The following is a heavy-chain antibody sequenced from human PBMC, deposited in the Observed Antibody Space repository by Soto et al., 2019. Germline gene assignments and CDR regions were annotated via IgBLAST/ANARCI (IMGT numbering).Heavy chain of an antibody. CDR1: GYSFTSYW. Sequence: PGESLKISCKGSGYSFTSYWIIWVRQMPGKGLEWMGRIDPSDSYTNYSPSFQGHVTISADKSISTAYLQWSSLKASDTAMYYCARPPVAGTSGYYYGMDVWGQGTTVTV. CDR3: ARPPVAGTSGYYYGMDV. D-gene: IGHD6-19*01. V-gene: IGHV5-10-1*01. CDR2: IDPSDSYT. J-gene: IGHJ6*02.